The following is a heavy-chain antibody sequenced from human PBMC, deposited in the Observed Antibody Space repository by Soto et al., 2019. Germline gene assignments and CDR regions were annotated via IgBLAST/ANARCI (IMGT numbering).Heavy chain of an antibody. CDR3: ARTGRDCSSTSCKRGNYFDY. D-gene: IGHD2-2*01. CDR2: INHSGST. V-gene: IGHV4-34*01. CDR1: SGSFSGYY. Sequence: WETLSLTCAVYSGSFSGYYWSWIRQPPGKGLEWIGEINHSGSTNYNPSLKSRVTISVDTSKNQFSLKLSSVTAADTAVYYCARTGRDCSSTSCKRGNYFDYWGQGTLVTV. J-gene: IGHJ4*02.